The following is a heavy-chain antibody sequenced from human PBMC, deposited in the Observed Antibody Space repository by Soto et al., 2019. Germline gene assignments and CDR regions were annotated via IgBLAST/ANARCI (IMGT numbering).Heavy chain of an antibody. J-gene: IGHJ5*02. V-gene: IGHV6-1*01. CDR1: GDSVSSNTAS. CDR3: AKGDNLGPKTGYAFDP. CDR2: TYFRSKWYN. Sequence: SKTLSLTCAISGDSVSSNTASWNWIRQSPSRGLEWLGRTYFRSKWYNDYAVSVKIRIIINPDTSNNQFSLQLNSVTPEDTAVYFCAKGDNLGPKTGYAFDPWGQGIMVTVSS. D-gene: IGHD5-12*01.